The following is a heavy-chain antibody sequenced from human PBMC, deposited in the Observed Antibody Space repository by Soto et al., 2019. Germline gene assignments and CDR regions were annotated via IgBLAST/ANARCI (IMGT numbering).Heavy chain of an antibody. V-gene: IGHV1-69*08. CDR1: GGTFSRYT. D-gene: IGHD4-17*01. CDR2: IIPFLAIA. J-gene: IGHJ4*02. Sequence: QVQLVQSGAEVKKPGSSVKVSCKASGGTFSRYTISWVRQAPGQGLEWMGRIIPFLAIANYAQKFQGRVTISADKCTSTAYMELSSLRSDDTAVYYCARDFDYGDTGDIDYWGQGTLVTVST. CDR3: ARDFDYGDTGDIDY.